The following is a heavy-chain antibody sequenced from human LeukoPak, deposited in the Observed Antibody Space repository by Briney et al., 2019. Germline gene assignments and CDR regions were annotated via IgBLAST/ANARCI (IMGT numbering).Heavy chain of an antibody. D-gene: IGHD4-11*01. CDR3: ARRSMTTADY. J-gene: IGHJ4*02. CDR1: GGSISSISYY. CDR2: LYYSGST. Sequence: PSETLSLTCTVSGGSISSISYYWGWIRQPPGKGLEWIGSLYYSGSTYYNPSLKSRVTISVGTSKNQISLKMSSVTAADTAVYYCARRSMTTADYWGQGTLVTVSS. V-gene: IGHV4-39*01.